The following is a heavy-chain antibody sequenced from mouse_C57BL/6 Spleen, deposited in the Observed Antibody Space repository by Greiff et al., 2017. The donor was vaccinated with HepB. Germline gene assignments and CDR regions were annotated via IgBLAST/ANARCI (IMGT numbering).Heavy chain of an antibody. CDR2: IYPRSGNT. CDR3: TRLDGYYLDY. Sequence: QVQLKESGAELARPGASVKLSCKASGYTFTSYGISWVKQRTGQGLEWIGEIYPRSGNTYYNEKFKGKAILTADKSSSTAYMELRSLTSEDSAVYYCTRLDGYYLDYWGQGTTLTVSS. CDR1: GYTFTSYG. D-gene: IGHD2-3*01. J-gene: IGHJ2*01. V-gene: IGHV1-81*01.